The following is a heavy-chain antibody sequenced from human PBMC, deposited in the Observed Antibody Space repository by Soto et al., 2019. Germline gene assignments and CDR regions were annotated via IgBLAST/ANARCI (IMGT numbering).Heavy chain of an antibody. V-gene: IGHV3-9*01. J-gene: IGHJ4*02. CDR1: GFTFDDYA. CDR2: ISWNSGSI. D-gene: IGHD5-12*01. CDR3: AKDIGYSGYDYYFDY. Sequence: LRLSCAASGFTFDDYAMHWVRQAPGKGLEWVSGISWNSGSIGYADSVKGRFTISRDNAKNSLYLQMNSLRAEDTALYYCAKDIGYSGYDYYFDYWGQGTLVTVSS.